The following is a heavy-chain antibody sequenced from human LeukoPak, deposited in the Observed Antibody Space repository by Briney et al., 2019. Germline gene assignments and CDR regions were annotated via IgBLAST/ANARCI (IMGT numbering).Heavy chain of an antibody. Sequence: KPSETLSLTCAVYGGSFSGYYWSWIRQPPGKGLEWIGEINHSGSTNYNPSLKSRDTISVDTSKNQFSLKLSSVTAADTAVYYCARGPMRGWFDPWGQGTLVTVSS. J-gene: IGHJ5*02. CDR1: GGSFSGYY. V-gene: IGHV4-34*01. CDR2: INHSGST. CDR3: ARGPMRGWFDP.